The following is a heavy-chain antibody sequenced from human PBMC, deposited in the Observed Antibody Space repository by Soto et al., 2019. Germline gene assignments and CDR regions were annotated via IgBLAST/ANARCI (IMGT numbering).Heavy chain of an antibody. V-gene: IGHV1-69*13. CDR1: GGTFSSYA. J-gene: IGHJ4*02. CDR3: ARDYSGGTTCYFDY. Sequence: ASVKVSCKASGGTFSSYAISWVRQAPGQGLEWMGGIIPIFGTANYAQKFQGRVTITADESTSTAYMELSSLRSEDTAVYYCARDYSGGTTCYFDYWGQGTLVTVSS. D-gene: IGHD2-15*01. CDR2: IIPIFGTA.